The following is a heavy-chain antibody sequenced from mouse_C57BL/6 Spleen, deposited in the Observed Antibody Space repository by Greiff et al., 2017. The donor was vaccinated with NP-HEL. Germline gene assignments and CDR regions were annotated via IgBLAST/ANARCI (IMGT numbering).Heavy chain of an antibody. CDR3: ARELYSNYPFAY. V-gene: IGHV5-4*01. Sequence: EVKLMESGGGLVKPGGSLKLSCAASGFTFSSYAMSWVRQTPEKRLEWVATISDGGSYTYYPDNVKGRFTISRDNAKNNLYLQMSHLKSEDTAMYYCARELYSNYPFAYWGQGTLVTVSA. J-gene: IGHJ3*01. CDR1: GFTFSSYA. CDR2: ISDGGSYT. D-gene: IGHD2-5*01.